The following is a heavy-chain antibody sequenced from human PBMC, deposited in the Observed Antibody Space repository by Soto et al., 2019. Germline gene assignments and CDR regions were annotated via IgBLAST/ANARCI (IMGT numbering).Heavy chain of an antibody. Sequence: SETLSLTCTVSGGSISSYYWSWIRQPPGKGLEWIGYIYYSGSTNYNPSLKSRVTISVDTSKNQFSLKLSSVTAADTAVYYCARHTEYSGYDRGASDAFDIWGQGTMVTVSS. CDR3: ARHTEYSGYDRGASDAFDI. CDR1: GGSISSYY. CDR2: IYYSGST. V-gene: IGHV4-59*08. J-gene: IGHJ3*02. D-gene: IGHD5-12*01.